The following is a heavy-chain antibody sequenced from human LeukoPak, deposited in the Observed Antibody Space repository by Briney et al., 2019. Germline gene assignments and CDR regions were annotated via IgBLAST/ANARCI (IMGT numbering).Heavy chain of an antibody. CDR3: ARTVQDSSSYPGNYYYYYYYMDV. CDR2: IIPIFGTA. J-gene: IGHJ6*03. Sequence: SVKVSCKASGGTFSSYAISWVRQAPGQGLEWMGGIIPIFGTANYAQKFQGRVTITTDESTSTAYMELSSLRSEDTAVYYCARTVQDSSSYPGNYYYYYYYMDVWGKGTTVTVSS. D-gene: IGHD6-13*01. CDR1: GGTFSSYA. V-gene: IGHV1-69*05.